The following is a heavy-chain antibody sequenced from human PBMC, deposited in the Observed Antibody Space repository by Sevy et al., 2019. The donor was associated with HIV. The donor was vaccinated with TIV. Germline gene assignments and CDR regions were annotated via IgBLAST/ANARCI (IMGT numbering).Heavy chain of an antibody. D-gene: IGHD2-2*02. CDR1: GYTFTDYY. Sequence: ASVKVSCKASGYTFTDYYIHWVRQAPGQGLEWMGWINPKSGGTNYARKFHGRVTMTRDTSISTAYMELSRLRSDDTAMYYCARVVEPAGIDPYYYGVDVWGPGATVTVSS. CDR3: ARVVEPAGIDPYYYGVDV. V-gene: IGHV1-2*02. CDR2: INPKSGGT. J-gene: IGHJ6*02.